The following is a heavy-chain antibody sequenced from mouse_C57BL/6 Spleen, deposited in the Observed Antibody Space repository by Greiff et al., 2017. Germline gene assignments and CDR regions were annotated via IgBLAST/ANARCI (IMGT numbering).Heavy chain of an antibody. V-gene: IGHV1-26*01. CDR1: GYTFTDYY. D-gene: IGHD2-3*01. CDR3: ARAYDGYPGYYAMDY. Sequence: EVQLQQSGPELVKPGASVKISCKASGYTFTDYYMNWVKQSHGKSLEWIGDINPNNGGTSYNQKFKGKATLTVDKSSSTAYMELRSLTSEDSAVYYCARAYDGYPGYYAMDYWGQGTSVTVSS. J-gene: IGHJ4*01. CDR2: INPNNGGT.